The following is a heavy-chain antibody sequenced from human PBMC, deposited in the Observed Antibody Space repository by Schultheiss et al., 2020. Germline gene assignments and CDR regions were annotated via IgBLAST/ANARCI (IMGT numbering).Heavy chain of an antibody. V-gene: IGHV3-53*01. D-gene: IGHD1-26*01. CDR3: AKRSGSSSPKWYFDY. J-gene: IGHJ4*02. Sequence: GGSLRLSCAASGFTVSSNYMSWVRQAPGKGLEWVSVIYSGGSTYYADSVKGRFTISRDNSKNTLYLQMNSLRAEDTAVYYCAKRSGSSSPKWYFDYWGQGALVTVSA. CDR2: IYSGGST. CDR1: GFTVSSNY.